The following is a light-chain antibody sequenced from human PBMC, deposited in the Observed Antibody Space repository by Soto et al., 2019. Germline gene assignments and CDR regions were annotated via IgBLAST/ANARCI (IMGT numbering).Light chain of an antibody. CDR2: SDT. CDR1: NLGSKG. J-gene: IGLJ2*01. CDR3: QVWDSGSAHVV. Sequence: SYELTQPPSLSVAPGKTASLSCRGNNLGSKGVHWYQQKTGQAPVLVIYSDTDLPPVIAERFSGSNSANLATLTISRVEAGDEADYYCQVWDSGSAHVVFGGGTKVTVL. V-gene: IGLV3-21*04.